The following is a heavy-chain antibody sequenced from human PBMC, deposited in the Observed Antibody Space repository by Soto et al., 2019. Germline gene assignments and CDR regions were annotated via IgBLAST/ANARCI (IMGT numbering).Heavy chain of an antibody. CDR1: GFTFTSSA. CDR2: IVVGSGNT. J-gene: IGHJ3*02. D-gene: IGHD1-26*01. V-gene: IGHV1-58*02. Sequence: ASVKVSCKASGFTFTSSAMQWVRQARGQRLEWIGWIVVGSGNTNYAQKFQERVTITRDMSTSTAYMELSSLRSEDTAVYYCAADSGSYYDAFDIWGQGTMVTVS. CDR3: AADSGSYYDAFDI.